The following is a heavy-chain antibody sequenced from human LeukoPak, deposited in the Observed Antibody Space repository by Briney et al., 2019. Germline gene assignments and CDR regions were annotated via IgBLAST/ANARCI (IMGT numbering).Heavy chain of an antibody. CDR2: IQSDGSKT. Sequence: PGGSLRLSCAASGFSFSNYGMHWVRQAPGKGLEWVALIQSDGSKTYSADSVKGRFTISRDNPRSTLYLQMNRLRPEDTAVYYCAKRYCKSATCRSDMDAWGQGTTVTVSS. CDR3: AKRYCKSATCRSDMDA. V-gene: IGHV3-30*02. D-gene: IGHD2-15*01. J-gene: IGHJ6*02. CDR1: GFSFSNYG.